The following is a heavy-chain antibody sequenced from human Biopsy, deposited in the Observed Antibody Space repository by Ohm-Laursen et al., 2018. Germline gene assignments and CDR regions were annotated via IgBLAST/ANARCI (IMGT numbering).Heavy chain of an antibody. CDR2: IREHGNEE. D-gene: IGHD4-11*01. CDR1: GITFNSDW. Sequence: LSLTCAASGITFNSDWISWVRQAPGKGLEWVAIIREHGNEEFYVDSVKGRFTISRDNARNSVYLQMNSLRAEDTAIYYCARGNGPSAWGQGTLVTVSS. V-gene: IGHV3-7*04. J-gene: IGHJ5*02. CDR3: ARGNGPSA.